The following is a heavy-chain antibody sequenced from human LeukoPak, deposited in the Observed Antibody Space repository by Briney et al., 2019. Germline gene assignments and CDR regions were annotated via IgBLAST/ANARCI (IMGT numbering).Heavy chain of an antibody. CDR3: ARVKVVPAARVFGWFDP. V-gene: IGHV1-18*04. CDR2: ISAYNGNT. CDR1: GYSFTGYY. Sequence: GASVKVSCKASGYSFTGYYIYWVRQAPGQGIEWLGWISAYNGNTNYAQKLQGRVTMTTDTSTSTAYMELRSLRSDDTAVYYCARVKVVPAARVFGWFDPWGQGTLVTVSS. D-gene: IGHD2-2*01. J-gene: IGHJ5*02.